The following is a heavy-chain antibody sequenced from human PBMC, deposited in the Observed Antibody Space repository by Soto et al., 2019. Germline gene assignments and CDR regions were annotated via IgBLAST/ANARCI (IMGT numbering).Heavy chain of an antibody. D-gene: IGHD2-8*01. Sequence: SETLSLTCTVSGCSISSSSYYWGWIRHPPGKGLEWIGSIYYSGSTYYNPSLKSRVTISVDTSKNQFSLKLSSVTAADTAVYYCARDNGNYFDYWGQGTLVTVAS. V-gene: IGHV4-39*07. CDR1: GCSISSSSYY. J-gene: IGHJ4*02. CDR3: ARDNGNYFDY. CDR2: IYYSGST.